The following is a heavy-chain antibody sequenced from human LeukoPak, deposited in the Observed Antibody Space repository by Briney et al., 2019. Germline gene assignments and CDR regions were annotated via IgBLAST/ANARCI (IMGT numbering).Heavy chain of an antibody. CDR1: GYTFTAYY. Sequence: ASVKVSCKASGYTFTAYYMYWVRQAPGQGLECMGPINPNSGGTNYAQKFQGRVTMTRDTSISTAYMELSRLTSDDTAVYYCAPSSEGGYSYGSDIDYWGQGTLVTVSS. CDR2: INPNSGGT. D-gene: IGHD5-18*01. CDR3: APSSEGGYSYGSDIDY. J-gene: IGHJ4*02. V-gene: IGHV1-2*06.